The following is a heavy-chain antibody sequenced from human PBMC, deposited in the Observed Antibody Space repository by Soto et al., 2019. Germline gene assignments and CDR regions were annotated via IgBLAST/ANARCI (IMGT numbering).Heavy chain of an antibody. V-gene: IGHV3-30-3*01. CDR1: GFTFSSYA. Sequence: LRLSCAASGFTFSSYAMHWVRQAPGKGLEWVAVISYDGSNKYYAGSVKGRFTISRDNSKNTLYLQMNSLRAEDTAVYYCTPYSSGGFDYWGQGTLVTVSS. J-gene: IGHJ4*02. CDR2: ISYDGSNK. CDR3: TPYSSGGFDY. D-gene: IGHD6-19*01.